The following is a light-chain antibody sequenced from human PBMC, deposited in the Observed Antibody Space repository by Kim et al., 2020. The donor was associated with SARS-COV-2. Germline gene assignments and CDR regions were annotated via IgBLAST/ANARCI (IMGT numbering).Light chain of an antibody. CDR2: GAS. CDR3: QQYSHWPLT. V-gene: IGKV3-15*01. J-gene: IGKJ4*01. CDR1: QSVSSN. Sequence: EIVMTQSPATLSVSPGERATLSCRASQSVSSNLAWYQQKPGQAPRLLIYGASTGATGIPGRFSGSGSGTEFTLTISSLQSEDFAVYYCQQYSHWPLTFGGGTKVDIK.